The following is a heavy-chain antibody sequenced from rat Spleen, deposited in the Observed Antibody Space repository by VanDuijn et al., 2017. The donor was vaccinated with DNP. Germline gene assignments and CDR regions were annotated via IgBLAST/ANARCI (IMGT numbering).Heavy chain of an antibody. J-gene: IGHJ2*01. Sequence: EVQLVESGGGLVQPGRSLKLSCAASGFTFSDFLMAWVRQAPTKGLEWVASINTGGVVTYYRDSVKGRFTISRDNAENTVYLQMNSLRSEDTATYYCANYNYYDGTYWGQGVMVTVSS. CDR3: ANYNYYDGTY. V-gene: IGHV5S13*01. CDR2: INTGGVVT. D-gene: IGHD1-12*02. CDR1: GFTFSDFL.